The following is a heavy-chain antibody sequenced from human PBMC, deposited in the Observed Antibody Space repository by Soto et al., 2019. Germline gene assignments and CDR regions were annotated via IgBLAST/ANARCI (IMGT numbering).Heavy chain of an antibody. CDR2: IYYSGST. J-gene: IGHJ4*02. D-gene: IGHD5-12*01. Sequence: SETLSLTCTVSGGSISSYYWSWIRQPPGKGLEWIGYIYYSGSTNYNPSLKSRVSISVDTSKNQFSLKLSSVTAADTAVYYCARAYGGYADYWGQEALVTVS. CDR3: ARAYGGYADY. V-gene: IGHV4-59*01. CDR1: GGSISSYY.